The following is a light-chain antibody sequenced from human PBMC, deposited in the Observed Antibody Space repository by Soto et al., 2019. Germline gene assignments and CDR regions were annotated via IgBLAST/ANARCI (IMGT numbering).Light chain of an antibody. J-gene: IGKJ1*01. CDR3: QQYGTSPLT. CDR1: LSVTSY. CDR2: GAY. V-gene: IGKV3-20*01. Sequence: ETVFTQSPCTLSLSPGARATLSCRASLSVTSYLAWYQKKPGQPPRLLIYGAYNRPTGIPDRFTGSGSGTDFTLTISRLQPEDFAVYYCQQYGTSPLTFGQGTKVDIK.